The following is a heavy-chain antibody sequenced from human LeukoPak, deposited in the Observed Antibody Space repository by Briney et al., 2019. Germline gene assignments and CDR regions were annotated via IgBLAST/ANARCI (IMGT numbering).Heavy chain of an antibody. D-gene: IGHD5-24*01. V-gene: IGHV1-69*05. CDR2: IIPIFGTA. Sequence: SVKVSCKASGGTFSSYAISWVRQAPGLGLEWMGGIIPIFGTANYAQKFQGRVTITTDESTSTAYMELSSLRSEDTAVYYCARDLGDGYRAVDAFDIWGQGTMVTVSS. CDR3: ARDLGDGYRAVDAFDI. CDR1: GGTFSSYA. J-gene: IGHJ3*02.